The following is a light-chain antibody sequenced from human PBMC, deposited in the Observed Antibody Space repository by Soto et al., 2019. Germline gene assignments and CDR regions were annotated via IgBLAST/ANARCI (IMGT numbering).Light chain of an antibody. Sequence: EIVLTQSAGTLSLSPGERATLSCRASQSVSSSYLAWYQQKRGQAPRLLLYGASSRATGIPDRFSGSGSGTDFTLTISRLEPEDFAVYFCQHYVPSPETWTFGQGTKV. CDR3: QHYVPSPETWT. CDR1: QSVSSSY. V-gene: IGKV3-20*01. J-gene: IGKJ1*01. CDR2: GAS.